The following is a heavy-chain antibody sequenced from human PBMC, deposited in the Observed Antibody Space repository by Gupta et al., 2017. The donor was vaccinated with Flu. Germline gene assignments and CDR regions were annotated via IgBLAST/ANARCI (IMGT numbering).Heavy chain of an antibody. J-gene: IGHJ6*02. CDR3: AREFWGRPTGYFFGMEI. Sequence: QVQLLESGGGVVQPGRSLRLSCAGSGFTFRSFAMHWVRQAPGKGLEWEATMWSAGSTKIYADTGKGLCGISRDNSKKAVGLQMKDLSVEDKAAYYCAREFWGRPTGYFFGMEIWGQVTTVKVS. CDR2: MWSAGSTK. D-gene: IGHD3-3*01. CDR1: GFTFRSFA. V-gene: IGHV3-33*01.